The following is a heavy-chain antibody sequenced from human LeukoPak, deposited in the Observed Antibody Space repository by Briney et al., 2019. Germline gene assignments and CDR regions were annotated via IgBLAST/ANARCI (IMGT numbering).Heavy chain of an antibody. V-gene: IGHV1-69*04. J-gene: IGHJ6*02. CDR2: IIPILGIA. CDR1: GGTFSSYA. D-gene: IGHD2-2*01. Sequence: ASVKVSCKASGGTFSSYAISWVRQAPGQGLEWMGRIIPILGIANYAQKFQGRVTITADKSTSAAYMELSSLRSEDTAVYYCDYCSSTSCYGPGYYYYYGMDVWGQGTTVTVSS. CDR3: DYCSSTSCYGPGYYYYYGMDV.